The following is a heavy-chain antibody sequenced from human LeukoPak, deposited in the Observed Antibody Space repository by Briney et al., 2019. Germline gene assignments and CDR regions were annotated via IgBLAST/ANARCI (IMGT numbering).Heavy chain of an antibody. CDR2: TYYRSKWYN. V-gene: IGHV6-1*01. CDR3: AREERLRYFDWLLSKFDP. CDR1: GDSVSSNSAA. J-gene: IGHJ5*02. Sequence: SQTLSLTWAISGDSVSSNSAAWNWIRQSPTRGLEWLGRTYYRSKWYNDYAVSVKSRITINPDTSKNQFSLQLNSVTPEDTAVYYCAREERLRYFDWLLSKFDPWGQGTLVTVSS. D-gene: IGHD3-9*01.